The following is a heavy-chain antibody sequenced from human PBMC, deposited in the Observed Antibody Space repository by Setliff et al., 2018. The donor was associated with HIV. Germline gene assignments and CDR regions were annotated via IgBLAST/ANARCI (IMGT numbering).Heavy chain of an antibody. CDR3: ARAFANSGAYRGYWYFDL. D-gene: IGHD1-26*01. CDR2: INHNENS. Sequence: SETLSLTCTVYGGSFSGYYWNWVRQPPGKGLELIGEINHNENSNCSPSLKSRVTISVDTSKNQFSLKLSSVTAADTAVYYCARAFANSGAYRGYWYFDLWGRGTLVTVSS. V-gene: IGHV4-34*01. CDR1: GGSFSGYY. J-gene: IGHJ2*01.